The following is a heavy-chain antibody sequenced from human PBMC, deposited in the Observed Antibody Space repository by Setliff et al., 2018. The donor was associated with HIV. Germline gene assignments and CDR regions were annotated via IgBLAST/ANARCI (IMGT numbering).Heavy chain of an antibody. CDR3: ARVWDWNYDLGY. Sequence: ASVKVPCKASGYTFTSYGISWVRQAPGQGLEWMGWISAYNGNTNYAQKFRGRVTMTRDTSTSTAYMELRSLKSDDTAVYYCARVWDWNYDLGYWGQGTQVTVSS. D-gene: IGHD1-7*01. CDR2: ISAYNGNT. CDR1: GYTFTSYG. J-gene: IGHJ4*02. V-gene: IGHV1-18*01.